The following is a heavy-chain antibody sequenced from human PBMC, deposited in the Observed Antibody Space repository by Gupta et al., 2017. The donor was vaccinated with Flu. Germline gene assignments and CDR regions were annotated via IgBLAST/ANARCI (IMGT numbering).Heavy chain of an antibody. CDR1: GVPLGGTY. CDR3: ARMDSKRGWFDP. D-gene: IGHD3-22*01. V-gene: IGHV4-4*07. CDR2: IYTNDTT. Sequence: QVHLQESGPGLVKPSETLSLARTVSGVPLGGTYWRWVRQPAGQGLEWIGRIYTNDTTNYNPSLKSRVTMSVDTSNNPFSLKRTSVTAADTAIYYCARMDSKRGWFDPWGQGTLVAVSP. J-gene: IGHJ5*02.